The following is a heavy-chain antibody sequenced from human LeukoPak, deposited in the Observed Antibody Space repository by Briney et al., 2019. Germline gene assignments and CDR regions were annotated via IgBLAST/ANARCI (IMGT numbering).Heavy chain of an antibody. V-gene: IGHV3-7*05. Sequence: GGSLRLSCAVSGLIFSSNWMSWVRQAPGKGLEWVANIKQDGSEKHYVDSVKGRFTISRDNANNSLYLQMNSLRAEDTAVYYCARGGTWSSDNWGQGTLVTVSS. CDR1: GLIFSSNW. CDR3: ARGGTWSSDN. CDR2: IKQDGSEK. D-gene: IGHD3/OR15-3a*01. J-gene: IGHJ4*02.